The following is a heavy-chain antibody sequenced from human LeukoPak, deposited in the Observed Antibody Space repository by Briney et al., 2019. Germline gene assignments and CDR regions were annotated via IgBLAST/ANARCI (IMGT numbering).Heavy chain of an antibody. CDR3: ARDRGSSWYVDY. V-gene: IGHV3-23*01. Sequence: PGGSLRLSCAASGFTFNNYAMSWVRQAPGKGLEWVSVISDSGSFTYYGDSVKGRFTISRDNAKNSLYLQMNSLRAEDTAVYYCARDRGSSWYVDYWGQGTLVTVSS. CDR1: GFTFNNYA. D-gene: IGHD6-13*01. J-gene: IGHJ4*02. CDR2: ISDSGSFT.